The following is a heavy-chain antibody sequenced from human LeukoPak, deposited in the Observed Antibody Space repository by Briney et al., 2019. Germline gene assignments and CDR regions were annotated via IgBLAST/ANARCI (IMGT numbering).Heavy chain of an antibody. CDR3: ARDIDYDSSGLESLGIDV. J-gene: IGHJ6*02. CDR2: IYYSGST. CDR1: GGSISSGGYY. D-gene: IGHD3-22*01. Sequence: SETLSLTCTVSGGSISSGGYYWSWIRQHPGKGLEWIGYIYYSGSTYYNPSLKSRVTISVDTSKNQFSLKLSSVTAADTAVYYCARDIDYDSSGLESLGIDVWGQGTTVTVSS. V-gene: IGHV4-31*03.